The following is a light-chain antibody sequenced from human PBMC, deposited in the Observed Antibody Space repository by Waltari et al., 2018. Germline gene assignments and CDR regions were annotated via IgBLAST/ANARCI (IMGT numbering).Light chain of an antibody. CDR2: EVI. CDR1: SSDVGFYNL. Sequence: QSALTQPASVSGSPGQSITIPCTGTSSDVGFYNLVSWYQQHPGKAPELVVYEVISRPSGVSNRFSGSKSGNTASLTISGLQVEDEADYYCCSYAGRNIWVFGGGTKLTVL. CDR3: CSYAGRNIWV. J-gene: IGLJ3*02. V-gene: IGLV2-23*02.